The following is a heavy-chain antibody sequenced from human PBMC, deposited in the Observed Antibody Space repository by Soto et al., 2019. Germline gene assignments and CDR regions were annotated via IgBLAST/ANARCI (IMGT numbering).Heavy chain of an antibody. CDR3: ATEPYYPASGSFEF. V-gene: IGHV3-15*01. CDR2: ISYDGGTT. CDR1: GFTFGSYG. J-gene: IGHJ4*02. Sequence: PGGSLRLSCAASGFTFGSYGMHWVRQAPGKGLEWVAVISYDGGTTDYAAPVKGRFTISRDDSKNTVYLQIDNLKTEDIALYYCATEPYYPASGSFEFWGQGTVVTV. D-gene: IGHD3-10*01.